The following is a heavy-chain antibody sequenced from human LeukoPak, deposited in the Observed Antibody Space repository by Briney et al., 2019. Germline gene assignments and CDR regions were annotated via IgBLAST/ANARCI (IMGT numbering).Heavy chain of an antibody. CDR1: GFTFSSFR. D-gene: IGHD2-2*01. CDR3: ARDLVVVSAAKCGGYNYYGMDV. CDR2: ISSSAATM. Sequence: GGSLRLSCAASGFTFSSFRMNWVRQAPGKGLEWVSSISSSAATMYYADPVKGRFTISRDNGKDSLYLQVNSLRDEDTAVYYCARDLVVVSAAKCGGYNYYGMDVWGQGTTVTVSS. J-gene: IGHJ6*02. V-gene: IGHV3-48*02.